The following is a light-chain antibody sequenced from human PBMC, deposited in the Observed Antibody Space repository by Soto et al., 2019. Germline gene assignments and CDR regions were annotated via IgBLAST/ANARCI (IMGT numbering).Light chain of an antibody. CDR1: ESVASKQ. CDR3: HPYGRSPIFT. V-gene: IGKV3-20*01. Sequence: VLTQSPGTLSLSAGERATLSCRASESVASKQFSWYQQRPGQAPRLLIYAASTRAAGVPDRFSVSGSGTDVTLTISRLEPEDVVVCVCHPYGRSPIFTFGPGTTVD. CDR2: AAS. J-gene: IGKJ3*01.